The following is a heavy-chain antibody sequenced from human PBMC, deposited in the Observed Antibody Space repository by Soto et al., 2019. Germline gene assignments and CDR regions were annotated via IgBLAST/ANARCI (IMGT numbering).Heavy chain of an antibody. CDR3: ARRWGRTFDY. CDR1: GDSIRSSSHY. Sequence: SETLSLTCTVSGDSIRSSSHYWSWIRQPPGKGLEWIGYIYYSGSTNYNPSLKSRVTISVDTSKNQFSLKLSSVTAADTAVYYCARRWGRTFDYWGQGTLVTVSS. V-gene: IGHV4-61*05. J-gene: IGHJ4*02. D-gene: IGHD7-27*01. CDR2: IYYSGST.